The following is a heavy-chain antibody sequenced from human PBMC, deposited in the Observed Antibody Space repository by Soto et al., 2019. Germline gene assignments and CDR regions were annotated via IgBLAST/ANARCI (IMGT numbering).Heavy chain of an antibody. J-gene: IGHJ6*03. CDR3: ARISHPTPYYYYMDV. D-gene: IGHD3-3*02. V-gene: IGHV3-20*01. CDR1: EFTFGDYG. Sequence: PGGSLRISCAASEFTFGDYGMSWVRQAPGKGLEWVSGISWNGGSTGYADSVKGRFTISRDNAENSLYLQMNSLRAEDTALYHCARISHPTPYYYYMDVWGKGTTVTVS. CDR2: ISWNGGST.